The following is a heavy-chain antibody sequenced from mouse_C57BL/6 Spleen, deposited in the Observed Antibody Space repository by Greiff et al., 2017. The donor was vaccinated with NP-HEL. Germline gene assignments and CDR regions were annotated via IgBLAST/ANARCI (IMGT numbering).Heavy chain of an antibody. D-gene: IGHD1-1*01. CDR1: GFTFSSYG. CDR2: IISGGGYT. V-gene: IGHV5-6*02. J-gene: IGHJ3*01. Sequence: EVKLVESGGDLVKPGGSLKLSCAASGFTFSSYGMSWVRQTPDKRLEWFVTIISGGGYTYYPDSVKGRFTISRDNAKNTLYLQMSSLKSEDTAMYYCAKDGSSSFAYWGQGTLVTVSA. CDR3: AKDGSSSFAY.